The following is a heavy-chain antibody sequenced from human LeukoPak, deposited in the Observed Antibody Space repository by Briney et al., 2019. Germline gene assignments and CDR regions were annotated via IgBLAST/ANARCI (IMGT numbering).Heavy chain of an antibody. V-gene: IGHV3-11*01. CDR3: ARVGEAFWSGSPSEH. J-gene: IGHJ4*02. D-gene: IGHD3-3*01. Sequence: LXXXSHISHSGTTIYYADSVKGRFTISRDNAKNSLYLQMNSLRAEDTAVYYCARVGEAFWSGSPSEHWGQGTLVTVSS. CDR2: ISHSGTTI.